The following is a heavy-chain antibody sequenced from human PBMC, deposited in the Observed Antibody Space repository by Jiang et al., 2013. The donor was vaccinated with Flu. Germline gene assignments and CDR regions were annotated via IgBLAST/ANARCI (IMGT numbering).Heavy chain of an antibody. V-gene: IGHV1-3*01. Sequence: SGAEVKKPGASVKVSCKASGYTFTSYAMHWVRQAPGQRLEWMGWINAGNGNTKYSQKFQGRVTITRDTSASTAYMELSSLRSEDTAVYYCARGLIWSGYPYYFDYWGQGTLVTVSS. CDR2: INAGNGNT. J-gene: IGHJ4*02. CDR3: ARGLIWSGYPYYFDY. D-gene: IGHD3-3*01. CDR1: GYTFTSYA.